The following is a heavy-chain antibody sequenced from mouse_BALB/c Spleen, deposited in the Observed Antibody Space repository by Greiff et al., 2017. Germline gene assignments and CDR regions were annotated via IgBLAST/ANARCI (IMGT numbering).Heavy chain of an antibody. CDR3: ARSEDYYGSSYYFDY. Sequence: EVKLMESGPELVEPGASVKISCKASGYTFTDYNMHWVKQSHGKSLEWIGYIYPYNGGTGYNQKFKSKATLTVDNSSSTAYMELRSLTSEDSAVYYCARSEDYYGSSYYFDYWGQGTTLTVSS. J-gene: IGHJ2*01. CDR1: GYTFTDYN. V-gene: IGHV1S29*02. CDR2: IYPYNGGT. D-gene: IGHD1-1*01.